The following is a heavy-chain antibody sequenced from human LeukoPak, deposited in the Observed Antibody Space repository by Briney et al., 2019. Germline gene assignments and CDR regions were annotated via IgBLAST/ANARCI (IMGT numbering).Heavy chain of an antibody. Sequence: PSETLSLTCAVYGGSFSGYYWSWIRQPPGRGLERIGEINHSGSTNYNPSLKSRVTISVDTSKNQFSLKLSSVTAADTAVYYCARGTGVFDIWGQGTMVTVSS. D-gene: IGHD2-8*01. V-gene: IGHV4-34*01. CDR2: INHSGST. CDR3: ARGTGVFDI. J-gene: IGHJ3*02. CDR1: GGSFSGYY.